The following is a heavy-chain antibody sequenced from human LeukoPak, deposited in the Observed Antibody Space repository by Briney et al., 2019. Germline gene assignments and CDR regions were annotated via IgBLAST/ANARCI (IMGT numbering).Heavy chain of an antibody. Sequence: SETLSLTCTVSGGSISSYYWSWIRQPPGKGLEWIGYIYYSGSTNYNPSLKGRVTISVDTSKNQFSLKLSSVTAADTAVYYCARSSSSGHLRFDYWGQGTLVTVSS. J-gene: IGHJ4*02. V-gene: IGHV4-59*01. D-gene: IGHD3-22*01. CDR1: GGSISSYY. CDR3: ARSSSSGHLRFDY. CDR2: IYYSGST.